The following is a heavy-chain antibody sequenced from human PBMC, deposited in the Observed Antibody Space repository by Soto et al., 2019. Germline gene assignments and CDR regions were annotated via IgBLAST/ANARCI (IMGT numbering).Heavy chain of an antibody. CDR3: ASTASSGWQYDY. CDR2: IYYSGST. Sequence: SETLSLTCTVSGGSVSSGSYYWSWIRQPPGKGLEWIGYIYYSGSTNYNPSHKSRVTISVDTSKNQFSLKLSSVTAADTAVYYCASTASSGWQYDYWGQGTLVTVSS. D-gene: IGHD6-19*01. CDR1: GGSVSSGSYY. J-gene: IGHJ4*02. V-gene: IGHV4-61*01.